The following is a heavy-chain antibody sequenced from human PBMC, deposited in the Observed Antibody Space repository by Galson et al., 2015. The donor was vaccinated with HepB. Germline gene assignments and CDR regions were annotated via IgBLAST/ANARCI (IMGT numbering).Heavy chain of an antibody. CDR3: ARDHIVATIGNPFDI. J-gene: IGHJ3*02. CDR2: FSSSSNYI. V-gene: IGHV3-21*01. D-gene: IGHD5-12*01. Sequence: SLRLSCAASGFALSSYNMNWVRQAPGKGLEWVSSFSSSSNYIYYSDSVRGRFTISRDNAKNSLYLQMDSLRAEDTAMYYCARDHIVATIGNPFDIWGQGTMVTVS. CDR1: GFALSSYN.